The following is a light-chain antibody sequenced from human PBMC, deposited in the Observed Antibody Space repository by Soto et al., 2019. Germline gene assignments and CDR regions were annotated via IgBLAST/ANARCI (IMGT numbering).Light chain of an antibody. CDR2: DAS. CDR3: QQYDILPIT. J-gene: IGKJ5*01. CDR1: QDINIY. Sequence: DIQMTQSPSSLFASVGDRATITCQATQDINIYLNWYQQKPGKAPNLLIYDASNLEIGVPSRFSGSGSGTHFTFTISSLQTEDIGIYYCQQYDILPITFGRGTRLEIK. V-gene: IGKV1-33*01.